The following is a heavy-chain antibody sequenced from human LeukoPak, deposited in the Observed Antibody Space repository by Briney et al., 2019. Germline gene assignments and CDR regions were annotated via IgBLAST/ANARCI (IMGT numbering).Heavy chain of an antibody. D-gene: IGHD1-26*01. Sequence: GGSLRLSCAASGFTFSNYNMNWVRQAPGKGLEWVSSISSSSSYIYYADSVKGRFTISRDNAKNSLYLQMNSLRAEDTAVYYCARVGAVGATYYYYYYMDVWGKGTTVTISS. CDR1: GFTFSNYN. CDR2: ISSSSSYI. J-gene: IGHJ6*03. CDR3: ARVGAVGATYYYYYYMDV. V-gene: IGHV3-21*01.